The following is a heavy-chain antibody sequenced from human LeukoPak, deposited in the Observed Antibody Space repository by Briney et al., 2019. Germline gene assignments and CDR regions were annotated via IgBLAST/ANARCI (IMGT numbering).Heavy chain of an antibody. CDR3: ARDRGIAAAGIWIPHAGNHLNWFDP. J-gene: IGHJ5*02. CDR2: INPSGGST. CDR1: GYTFTSYY. V-gene: IGHV1-46*01. Sequence: ASVKVSCKASGYTFTSYYMHWVRQAPGQGLEWMGIINPSGGSTSYTQKFQGRVTMTRDMSTSTVYMELSSLRSEDTAVYYCARDRGIAAAGIWIPHAGNHLNWFDPWGQGTLVTVSS. D-gene: IGHD6-13*01.